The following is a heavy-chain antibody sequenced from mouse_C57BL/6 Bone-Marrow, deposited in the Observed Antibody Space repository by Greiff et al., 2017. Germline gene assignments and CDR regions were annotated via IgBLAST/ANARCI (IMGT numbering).Heavy chain of an antibody. V-gene: IGHV1-50*01. D-gene: IGHD4-1*01. CDR3: ASFGRGENCDY. CDR2: IDPSDSYT. Sequence: QVQLQQSGAELVKPGASVKLSCKASGYTFTSYWMQWVKQRPGQGLEWIGEIDPSDSYTNYNQKFKGKATLTVDTSSSTAYMQLSSLTSEDSAVYYCASFGRGENCDYWGQGTTLTVSS. CDR1: GYTFTSYW. J-gene: IGHJ2*01.